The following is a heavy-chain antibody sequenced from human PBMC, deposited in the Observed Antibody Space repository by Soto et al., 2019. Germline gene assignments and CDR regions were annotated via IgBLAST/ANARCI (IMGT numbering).Heavy chain of an antibody. V-gene: IGHV1-18*01. CDR3: ARDSRLRGTYQLPETYYYYGMDV. Sequence: ASVKVSCKASGYTFTSYGISWVRQAPGQGHEWMGRISAYNGNTNYAQKLQGRVTMTTDTSTSTAYMELRSLRSDDTAVYYCARDSRLRGTYQLPETYYYYGMDVWGQGTTVTVSS. D-gene: IGHD2-2*01. J-gene: IGHJ6*02. CDR1: GYTFTSYG. CDR2: ISAYNGNT.